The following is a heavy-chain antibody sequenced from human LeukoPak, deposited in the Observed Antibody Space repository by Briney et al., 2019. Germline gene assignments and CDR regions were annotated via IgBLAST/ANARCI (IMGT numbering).Heavy chain of an antibody. CDR3: ARQGAAASFDY. V-gene: IGHV1-2*02. CDR1: GFTFTGSY. J-gene: IGHJ4*02. D-gene: IGHD6-13*01. Sequence: ASVKVSCKASGFTFTGSYVHWVRQAPGQRLEWMGWINAYSGGTNYAQNFQGRVTMTGDTSISTAYMELTRLRSDDTAVYYCARQGAAASFDYWGQGTPVTVSS. CDR2: INAYSGGT.